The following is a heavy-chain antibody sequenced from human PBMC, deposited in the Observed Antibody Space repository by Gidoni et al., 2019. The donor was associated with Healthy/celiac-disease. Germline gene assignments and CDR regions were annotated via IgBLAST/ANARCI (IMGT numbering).Heavy chain of an antibody. CDR3: ARRSAPYSSSPHH. J-gene: IGHJ4*02. CDR1: GGSISSSSYY. D-gene: IGHD6-6*01. Sequence: QLQLQESGPGLVKPSETLSLTCTVSGGSISSSSYYWGWIRQPPGKGLEWIGSIYYSGSTYYNPSLKSRVTISVDTSKNQFSLKLSSVTAADTAVYYCARRSAPYSSSPHHWGQGTLVTVSS. CDR2: IYYSGST. V-gene: IGHV4-39*01.